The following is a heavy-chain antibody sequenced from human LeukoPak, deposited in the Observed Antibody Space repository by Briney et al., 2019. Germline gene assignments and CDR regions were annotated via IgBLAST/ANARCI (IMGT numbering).Heavy chain of an antibody. D-gene: IGHD6-13*01. J-gene: IGHJ4*02. Sequence: GGSLRLSCAASGFTFSDYSMNWVRQAPGKGQEWVSFISSSSSNIYYADSVKGRFTISRDNAKNSVYLQMNSLRAEDTAVYYCARAYYSSSWYGDYWGQGTLVTVSS. CDR2: ISSSSSNI. CDR1: GFTFSDYS. CDR3: ARAYYSSSWYGDY. V-gene: IGHV3-21*01.